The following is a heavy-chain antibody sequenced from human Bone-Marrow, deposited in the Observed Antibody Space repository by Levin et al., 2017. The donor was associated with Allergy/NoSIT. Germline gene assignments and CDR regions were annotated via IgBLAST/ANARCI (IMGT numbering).Heavy chain of an antibody. CDR2: VYRSGST. J-gene: IGHJ4*02. Sequence: ASETLSLTCDVSGFYISSGFYWVWIRQSPGKEPEWIGSVYRSGSTYYKSSLESRLTMSVDTSKNQFSLKLSSVTAADTAVYYCARLATDKTSRHSFFDFWGQGILVTVSS. CDR1: GFYISSGFY. CDR3: ARLATDKTSRHSFFDF. D-gene: IGHD5-12*01. V-gene: IGHV4-38-2*01.